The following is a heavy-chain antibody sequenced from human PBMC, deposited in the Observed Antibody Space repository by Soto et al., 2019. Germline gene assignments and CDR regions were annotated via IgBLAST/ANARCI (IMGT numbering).Heavy chain of an antibody. CDR1: RFTFSSYT. Sequence: GESLKISCAASRFTFSSYTLNWVRQAPGKGLEWVSSITSSSSYIYYADSVKGRFTISRDNAKNSLYLQMNSLSDEDTAVYYCARESALGFDPWGQGTLVTVSS. J-gene: IGHJ5*02. CDR2: ITSSSSYI. CDR3: ARESALGFDP. D-gene: IGHD3-3*01. V-gene: IGHV3-21*01.